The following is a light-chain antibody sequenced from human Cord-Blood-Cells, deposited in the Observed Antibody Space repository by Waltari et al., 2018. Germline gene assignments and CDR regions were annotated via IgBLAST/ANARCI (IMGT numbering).Light chain of an antibody. V-gene: IGKV1-5*01. CDR3: QQYNSYSWT. CDR1: QSISSW. CDR2: DAS. J-gene: IGKJ1*01. Sequence: DIQMTQSPFTLSASVGDRVTITCRASQSISSWLAWYQHKPGKAPKLLIYDASSLESGVPSRFSGSGSGTEFTLTISSLQPDDFATYYCQQYNSYSWTFGQGTKVEIK.